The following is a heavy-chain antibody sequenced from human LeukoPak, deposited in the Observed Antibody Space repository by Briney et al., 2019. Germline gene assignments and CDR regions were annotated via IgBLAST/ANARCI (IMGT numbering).Heavy chain of an antibody. D-gene: IGHD3-10*01. Sequence: PGGSLRLSCAASGFTFSSYAMHWVRQAPGKGLEWVAVISYDGSNKYYADSVKGRFTISRDNSKNTLYLQMNSLRAEDTAVYYCAKDGSGNLHWGQGTLVTVSS. CDR2: ISYDGSNK. CDR1: GFTFSSYA. J-gene: IGHJ4*02. V-gene: IGHV3-30*04. CDR3: AKDGSGNLH.